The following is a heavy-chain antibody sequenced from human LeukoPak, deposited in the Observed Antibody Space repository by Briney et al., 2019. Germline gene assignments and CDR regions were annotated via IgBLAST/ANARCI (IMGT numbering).Heavy chain of an antibody. CDR1: GFTFSSYG. Sequence: GGSLRLSCAASGFTFSSYGMHWVRQAPGKGLEWVAFIRYDGSNKYYADSVKGRFTISRDNSKNSLYLQMNSLRAEDRAVYYCARAGYYYDSSGPDAFDIWGQGTMVTVS. V-gene: IGHV3-30*02. J-gene: IGHJ3*02. CDR3: ARAGYYYDSSGPDAFDI. CDR2: IRYDGSNK. D-gene: IGHD3-22*01.